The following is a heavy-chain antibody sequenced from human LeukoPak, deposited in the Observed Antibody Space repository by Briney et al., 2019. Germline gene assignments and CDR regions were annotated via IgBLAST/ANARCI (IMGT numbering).Heavy chain of an antibody. D-gene: IGHD2-2*01. J-gene: IGHJ4*02. CDR1: GFTFDDYA. Sequence: GGSLRLSCAASGFTFDDYAMHWVRQAPGKGLEWVSGISWNSGSIGYADSAKGRFTISRDNAKNSLYLQMNSLRAEDTALYYCAKGGAVVPAAFDYWGQGTLVTVSS. V-gene: IGHV3-9*01. CDR2: ISWNSGSI. CDR3: AKGGAVVPAAFDY.